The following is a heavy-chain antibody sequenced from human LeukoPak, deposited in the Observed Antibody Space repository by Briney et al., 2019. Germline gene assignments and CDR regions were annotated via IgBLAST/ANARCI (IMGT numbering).Heavy chain of an antibody. V-gene: IGHV1-8*01. CDR3: ASLTGTTDD. CDR2: MNPNSGNT. J-gene: IGHJ4*02. Sequence: ELMGLMNPNSGNTGYAQKFQGRVTMTRNTSISTAYMELSSLRSEDTAVYYCASLTGTTDDWGQGTLVTVSS. D-gene: IGHD1-20*01.